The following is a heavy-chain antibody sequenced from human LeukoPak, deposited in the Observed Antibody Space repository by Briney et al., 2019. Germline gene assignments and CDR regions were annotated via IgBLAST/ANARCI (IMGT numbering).Heavy chain of an antibody. V-gene: IGHV3-23*01. CDR1: GFTFSTYA. CDR2: ISSSGDGT. D-gene: IGHD2-2*01. CDR3: AKPVIPTAYQGTYYMDV. Sequence: HPGGSLRLSCAASGFTFSTYAMTWVRQAPGKGLEWVSTISSSGDGTYYADSVKGRFTISRDNSKNTLYLQMNSLRAEDTALYYCAKPVIPTAYQGTYYMDVWGKGTTVIVSS. J-gene: IGHJ6*03.